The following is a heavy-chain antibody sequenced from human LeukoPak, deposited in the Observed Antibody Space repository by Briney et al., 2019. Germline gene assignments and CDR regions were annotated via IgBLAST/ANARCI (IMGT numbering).Heavy chain of an antibody. CDR2: IYYSGST. J-gene: IGHJ4*02. Sequence: KTSETLSFTCTVSGGSVSGGSYFWSWIRQPPGKGLEWIGYIYYSGSTNYNPSLRSRVTISVDTSKNQFSLKLRSVTAADTAVYYCARVTEYYSAFGPRDYWGQGTLVTVSS. CDR1: GGSVSGGSYF. D-gene: IGHD3-16*01. CDR3: ARVTEYYSAFGPRDY. V-gene: IGHV4-61*01.